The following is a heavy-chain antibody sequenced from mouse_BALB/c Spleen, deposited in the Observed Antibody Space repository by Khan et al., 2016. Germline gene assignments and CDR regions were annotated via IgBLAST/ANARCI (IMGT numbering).Heavy chain of an antibody. CDR2: ISDGGSYT. D-gene: IGHD2-4*01. Sequence: EVELVESGGGLVKPGGSLKPSCAASGLTFSDYYMYRVRQTPEKRLEWAATISDGGSYTYYPDSVKGRFTIPRDNAKNNLYLQMSRLKSEDTAMYYCAREGLRRRFAYWGQGTLVTFSA. CDR3: AREGLRRRFAY. CDR1: GLTFSDYY. J-gene: IGHJ3*01. V-gene: IGHV5-4*02.